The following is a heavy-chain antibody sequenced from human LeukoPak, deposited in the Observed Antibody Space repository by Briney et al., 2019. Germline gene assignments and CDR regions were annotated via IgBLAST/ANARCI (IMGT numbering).Heavy chain of an antibody. J-gene: IGHJ6*02. CDR1: GFTFSSYW. V-gene: IGHV3-74*01. CDR2: INSDGSST. CDR3: ARDRASYDFWRYYYYGMDV. Sequence: PGGSLRLSCAASGFTFSSYWMHWVRQAPGKGLVWVSRINSDGSSTSYADSVKGRFTISRDNAKNTLYLQMNSLRAEDTAVYYCARDRASYDFWRYYYYGMDVWGQGTTVTVSS. D-gene: IGHD3-3*01.